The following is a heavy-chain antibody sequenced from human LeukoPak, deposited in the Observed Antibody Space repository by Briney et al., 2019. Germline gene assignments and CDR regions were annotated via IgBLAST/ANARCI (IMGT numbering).Heavy chain of an antibody. Sequence: GGSLRLSCVASGFMFDRYWMSWVRQAPGKGLEWVANIKSDASEEKYLDSVMGRFKISRDNAEDSLFLQMNSLRAEDTAVYFCARQPQHEASFDYWGQGALVAVSS. CDR3: ARQPQHEASFDY. CDR2: IKSDASEE. V-gene: IGHV3-7*01. J-gene: IGHJ4*02. CDR1: GFMFDRYW.